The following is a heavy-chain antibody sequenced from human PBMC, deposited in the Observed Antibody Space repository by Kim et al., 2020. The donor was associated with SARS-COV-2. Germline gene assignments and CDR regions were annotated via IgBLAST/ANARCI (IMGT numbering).Heavy chain of an antibody. V-gene: IGHV3-7*01. J-gene: IGHJ4*02. Sequence: DGSEKYYMDSVKGRFTTSRDNAKNSRYLQMNSLRAEDTAVYYCRGGSAGDYWGQGTLVTVSS. CDR2: DGSEK. CDR3: RGGSAGDY.